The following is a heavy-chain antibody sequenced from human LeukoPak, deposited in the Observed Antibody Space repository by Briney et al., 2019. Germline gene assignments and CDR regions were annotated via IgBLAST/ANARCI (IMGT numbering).Heavy chain of an antibody. J-gene: IGHJ5*02. CDR1: GFTFSSYA. V-gene: IGHV3-23*01. D-gene: IGHD4-11*01. Sequence: GGSLRLSCAASGFTFSSYAMSWVRQAPGKGLEWVSAISGSGGSTYYADSVKGRFTISRDNSKNTLYQQMNSLRAEDTAVYYCADDYSNCEFGRDNWFDPWGQGTLVTVSS. CDR3: ADDYSNCEFGRDNWFDP. CDR2: ISGSGGST.